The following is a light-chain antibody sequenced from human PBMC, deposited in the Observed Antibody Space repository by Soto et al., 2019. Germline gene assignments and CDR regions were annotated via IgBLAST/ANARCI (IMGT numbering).Light chain of an antibody. Sequence: EIAMSQSPATLSVSPGERATLSSRASQSVGSNVGGYREKPGLAPVLLMYGASHRAKGIPARFSGSGFGTEFTLTISSLQSEDFAVYYCQHHYNWPITFGQGTRLE. CDR3: QHHYNWPIT. V-gene: IGKV3-15*01. J-gene: IGKJ5*01. CDR1: QSVGSN. CDR2: GAS.